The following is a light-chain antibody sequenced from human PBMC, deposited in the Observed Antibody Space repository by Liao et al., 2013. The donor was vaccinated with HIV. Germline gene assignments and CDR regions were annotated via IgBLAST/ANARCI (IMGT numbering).Light chain of an antibody. CDR3: QAWDSSTAV. CDR1: NIGDKT. J-gene: IGLJ1*01. V-gene: IGLV3-21*01. Sequence: SYELTQAPSVSVAPGKTARITCGGNNIGDKTVHWYQQKPGQAPVMVIYYDSDRPSGIPERFSGSNSGNTATLTISGTQAMDEADYYCQAWDSSTAVFGAGTKVTVL. CDR2: YDS.